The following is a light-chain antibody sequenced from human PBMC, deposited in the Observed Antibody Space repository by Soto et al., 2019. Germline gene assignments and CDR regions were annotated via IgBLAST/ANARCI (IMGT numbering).Light chain of an antibody. Sequence: QSALTQPASVSGSPGQSITISCTGTSSDVGAYNYDSWNQQHPGKVPKLIIYDVNNRPSGVSNRFSGSKSGNTASLTISGLQTEDEADYYCSSYTSATTYVFGTGTKVTVL. CDR3: SSYTSATTYV. V-gene: IGLV2-14*01. CDR1: SSDVGAYNY. J-gene: IGLJ1*01. CDR2: DVN.